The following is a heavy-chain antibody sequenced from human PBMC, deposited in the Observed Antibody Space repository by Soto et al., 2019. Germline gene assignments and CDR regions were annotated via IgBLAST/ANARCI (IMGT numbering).Heavy chain of an antibody. CDR1: GGSFSGYY. J-gene: IGHJ4*02. CDR2: INYGGST. CDR3: ARGLRRGYDFWSGSYGY. D-gene: IGHD3-3*01. V-gene: IGHV4-34*01. Sequence: SLTCAVYGGSFSGYYWSWIRQPPGKGLEWIGEINYGGSTNYNPSLKSRVTISVDTSKNQFSLKLSSVTAADTAVYYCARGLRRGYDFWSGSYGYWGQGTLVTVSS.